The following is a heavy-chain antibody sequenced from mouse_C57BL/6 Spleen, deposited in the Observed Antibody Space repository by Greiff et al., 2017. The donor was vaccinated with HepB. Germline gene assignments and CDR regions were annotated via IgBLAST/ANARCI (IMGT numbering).Heavy chain of an antibody. Sequence: QVQLKESGPELVKPGASVKISCKASGYAFSSSWMNWVKQRPGKGLEWIGRIYPGDGDTNYNGKFKGKATLTADKSSSTAYMQLSSLTSEDSAVYFCASPYYGNSWFAYWGQGTLVTVSA. V-gene: IGHV1-82*01. CDR1: GYAFSSSW. CDR2: IYPGDGDT. CDR3: ASPYYGNSWFAY. J-gene: IGHJ3*01. D-gene: IGHD2-10*01.